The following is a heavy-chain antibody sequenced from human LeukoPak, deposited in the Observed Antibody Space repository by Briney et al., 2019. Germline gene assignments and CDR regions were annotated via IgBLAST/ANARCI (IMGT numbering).Heavy chain of an antibody. CDR3: ATYRQVLLPFES. Sequence: RGSLRLSCAASGFTFSTFAMIWVRQPPGKGLEWVSSIFPSGGEIHYADSVRGRFTISRDNSKSTLSLQMNSLRAEDTAIYYCATYRQVLLPFESWGQGTLVTVSS. D-gene: IGHD2-8*02. CDR2: IFPSGGEI. V-gene: IGHV3-23*01. CDR1: GFTFSTFA. J-gene: IGHJ4*02.